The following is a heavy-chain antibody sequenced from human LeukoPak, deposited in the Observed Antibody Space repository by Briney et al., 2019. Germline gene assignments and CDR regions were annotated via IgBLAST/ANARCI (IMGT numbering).Heavy chain of an antibody. D-gene: IGHD2-2*01. Sequence: GGSLRLSCAASGFTFSSYWMSWVRQAPGKGLEWVANIKQDGSEKYYVDSVKGRFTISRDNAKNSLYLQMNSLRAEDTALYHCARHRYCSSTSCYPYYYYGMDVWGQGTTVTVSS. CDR2: IKQDGSEK. CDR3: ARHRYCSSTSCYPYYYYGMDV. CDR1: GFTFSSYW. J-gene: IGHJ6*02. V-gene: IGHV3-7*03.